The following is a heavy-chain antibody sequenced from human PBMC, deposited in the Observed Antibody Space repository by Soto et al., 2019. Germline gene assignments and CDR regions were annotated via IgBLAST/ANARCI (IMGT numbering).Heavy chain of an antibody. J-gene: IGHJ4*02. CDR1: GYTFTNYG. CDR2: INTSNDNK. D-gene: IGHD2-15*01. CDR3: ARDPWAASIDF. Sequence: ASVKVSCKASGYTFTNYGISWVRQAPGEGLEWVGWINTSNDNKLYAQKLQGRLTLTTDTSTSTAYMDLTTLRSDDTAVYFCARDPWAASIDFWAQGTLVTVSS. V-gene: IGHV1-18*01.